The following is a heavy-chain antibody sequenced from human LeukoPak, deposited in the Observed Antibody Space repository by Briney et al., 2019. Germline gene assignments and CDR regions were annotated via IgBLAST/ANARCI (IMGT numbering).Heavy chain of an antibody. CDR3: ARDGLPAAADY. CDR2: INGDGTST. CDR1: GYTFSRTW. D-gene: IGHD2-2*01. V-gene: IGHV3-74*01. J-gene: IGHJ4*02. Sequence: AGSLRLSCTVSGYTFSRTWMRWVRQAPGKGLVWVSHINGDGTSTNYTDSVKGRFTISRDNAKNKLFLQMNSLTVEDTAVYYCARDGLPAAADYWGQGTLVTVSS.